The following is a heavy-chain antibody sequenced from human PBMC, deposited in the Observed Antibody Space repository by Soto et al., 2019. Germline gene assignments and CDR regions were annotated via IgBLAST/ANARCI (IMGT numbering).Heavy chain of an antibody. D-gene: IGHD3-3*02. Sequence: QVQLVQSGAEVKKPGSSVKVSCKASGGTFRTSAISWVRQAPGQGLEWVGGIMPVFRRPKYAQNFQGRVTITEDDSTSTAHMELSSLRSDDTAVYYCARDKNRPQLGGNYYYILDVWGQGTAVTLSS. CDR1: GGTFRTSA. J-gene: IGHJ6*02. CDR2: IMPVFRRP. CDR3: ARDKNRPQLGGNYYYILDV. V-gene: IGHV1-69*12.